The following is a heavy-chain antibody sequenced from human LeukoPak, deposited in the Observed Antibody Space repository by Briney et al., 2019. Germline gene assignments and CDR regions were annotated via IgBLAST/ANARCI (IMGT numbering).Heavy chain of an antibody. D-gene: IGHD1-26*01. CDR1: GYTLTELS. Sequence: RASVKVSCKVSGYTLTELSMHWVRQAPGKGLEWMGGFDPEDGETIYAQKFQGRVTMTEDTSTDTAYMELSSLRSEDTAVYYCATALSYSGSYFRFMRPVDYWGQGTLSPSPQ. V-gene: IGHV1-24*01. CDR2: FDPEDGET. J-gene: IGHJ4*02. CDR3: ATALSYSGSYFRFMRPVDY.